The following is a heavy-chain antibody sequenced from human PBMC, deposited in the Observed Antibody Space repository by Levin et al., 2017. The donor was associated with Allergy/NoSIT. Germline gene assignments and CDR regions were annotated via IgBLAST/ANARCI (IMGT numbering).Heavy chain of an antibody. Sequence: GESLKISCAASGFTFSSYSMNWVRQAPGKGLEWVSYISSSSSTIYYADSVKGRFTISRDNAKNSLYLQMNSLRDEDTAVYYCARARSSWYLRWGQGTLVTVSS. D-gene: IGHD6-13*01. CDR3: ARARSSWYLR. V-gene: IGHV3-48*02. CDR1: GFTFSSYS. CDR2: ISSSSSTI. J-gene: IGHJ4*02.